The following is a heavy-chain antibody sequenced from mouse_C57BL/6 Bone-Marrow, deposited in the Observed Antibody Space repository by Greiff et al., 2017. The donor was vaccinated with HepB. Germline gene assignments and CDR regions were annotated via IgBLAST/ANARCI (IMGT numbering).Heavy chain of an antibody. CDR2: IYPGNSDT. V-gene: IGHV1-5*01. CDR3: TGHYYGSSTDY. J-gene: IGHJ2*01. D-gene: IGHD1-1*01. CDR1: GYTFTSYW. Sequence: VQLQQSGTVLARPGASVKMSCKTSGYTFTSYWMHWVKQRPGQGLEWIGAIYPGNSDTSYNQKFKDKAKLTAVTSASTAYMELSSLTTEDSAVDYCTGHYYGSSTDYWGQGTTLTVSS.